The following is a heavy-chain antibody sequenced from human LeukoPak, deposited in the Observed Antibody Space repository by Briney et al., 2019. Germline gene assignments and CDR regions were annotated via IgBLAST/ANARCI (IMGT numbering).Heavy chain of an antibody. D-gene: IGHD6-19*01. CDR3: ARQGTYSSAIGMGY. V-gene: IGHV1-46*02. CDR1: GYTFNNHY. CDR2: INPSGGST. J-gene: IGHJ4*02. Sequence: GASVKVSCKASGYTFNNHYVYWVRQAPGQGLEWMGVINPSGGSTSHAQKFQGRVTMTRDTSTRTVYMEVNSLRSEDTAVYYCARQGTYSSAIGMGYWGQGTLVTVSS.